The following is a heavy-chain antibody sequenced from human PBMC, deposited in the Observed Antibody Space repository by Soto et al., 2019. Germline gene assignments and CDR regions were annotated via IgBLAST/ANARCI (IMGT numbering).Heavy chain of an antibody. J-gene: IGHJ4*02. CDR2: VSGNGDTT. CDR3: AKENAC. V-gene: IGHV3-23*01. CDR1: GVTFSSFA. D-gene: IGHD3-16*01. Sequence: PGGSLRLSRAASGVTFSSFAMSWVRQAPGKGLEWGSTVSGNGDTTYYADSVKGRFTISRDNSKSTLSLQMNSLRAEDTAVYYCAKENACWGQGALVTGSS.